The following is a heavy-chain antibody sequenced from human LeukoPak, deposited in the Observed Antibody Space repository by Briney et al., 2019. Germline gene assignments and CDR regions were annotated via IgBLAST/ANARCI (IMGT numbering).Heavy chain of an antibody. CDR3: ARDLGGGYSYGLSPDY. J-gene: IGHJ4*02. CDR2: IGSSSSYI. CDR1: GFTFSSYS. Sequence: PGGSLRLSCAASGFTFSSYSMNWVRQAPGKGLEWVSSIGSSSSYIYYADSVKGRFTISRDNAKNSLYLQMNSLRAEDTAVCYCARDLGGGYSYGLSPDYWGQGTLVTVSS. D-gene: IGHD5-18*01. V-gene: IGHV3-21*01.